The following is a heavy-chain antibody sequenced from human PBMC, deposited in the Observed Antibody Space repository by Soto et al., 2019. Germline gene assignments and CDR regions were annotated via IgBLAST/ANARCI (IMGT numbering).Heavy chain of an antibody. V-gene: IGHV1-18*01. J-gene: IGHJ6*02. Sequence: QVQLVQSGAEVKKPGASVKVSCKASGYTFTSYGISWVRQAPGQGLEWMGWISAYNGNTNYAQKLQGRVTMTTDTSTSTAYMELRSLRSDDTGVYYCARDREDIVVVPAARGYYYGMDVWGQGTTVTVSS. CDR3: ARDREDIVVVPAARGYYYGMDV. CDR1: GYTFTSYG. CDR2: ISAYNGNT. D-gene: IGHD2-2*01.